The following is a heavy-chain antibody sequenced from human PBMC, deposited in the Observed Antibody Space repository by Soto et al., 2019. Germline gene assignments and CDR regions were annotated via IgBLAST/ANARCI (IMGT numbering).Heavy chain of an antibody. J-gene: IGHJ6*02. Sequence: TGGSLRLSCAASGFTFSPYSMSWVRQAPGKGLEWVSAMSGSGDKTYNADSVKGRFTISRDNSKDTLYLQMNSLRAEDTAVYYCAKFVSVWRRQLLPKSSNVPYSYGMEVWGQGTKVTVS. D-gene: IGHD2-15*01. V-gene: IGHV3-23*01. CDR3: AKFVSVWRRQLLPKSSNVPYSYGMEV. CDR2: MSGSGDKT. CDR1: GFTFSPYS.